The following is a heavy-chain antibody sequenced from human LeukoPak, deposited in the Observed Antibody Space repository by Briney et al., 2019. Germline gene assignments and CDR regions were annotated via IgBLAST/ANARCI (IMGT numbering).Heavy chain of an antibody. J-gene: IGHJ3*02. Sequence: GESLRISCKASGYSFTTYWISWVRQMPGKGLEWMGKIDPSDSYTNYSPSLQGHVTISADKSISTAYLQWSSLKASDTAMYYYARIPLDSSGYYYAGDGFDIWGQGTMVTVSS. CDR1: GYSFTTYW. D-gene: IGHD3-22*01. V-gene: IGHV5-10-1*01. CDR2: IDPSDSYT. CDR3: ARIPLDSSGYYYAGDGFDI.